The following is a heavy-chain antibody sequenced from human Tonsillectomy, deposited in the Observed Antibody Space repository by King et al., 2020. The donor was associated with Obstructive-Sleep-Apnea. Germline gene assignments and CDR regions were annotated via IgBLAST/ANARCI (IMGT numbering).Heavy chain of an antibody. CDR1: GFTFDDYA. V-gene: IGHV3-9*01. Sequence: VQLVESGGGLVQPGRSLRLSCAASGFTFDDYAMHWVRQAPGKGLEWVSGISGNSGSIGDADSVKGRFTISRDNAKNSLYMQMNSSRAEDTALYYCAKGDSSSWSEGALFDYWGQGTLVTVSS. J-gene: IGHJ4*02. D-gene: IGHD6-13*01. CDR2: ISGNSGSI. CDR3: AKGDSSSWSEGALFDY.